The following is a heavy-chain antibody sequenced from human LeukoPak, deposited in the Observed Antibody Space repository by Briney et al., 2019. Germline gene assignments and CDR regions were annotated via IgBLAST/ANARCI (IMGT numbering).Heavy chain of an antibody. Sequence: SETLSLTCAVYGGSFSGYYWSWIRQPPGKGLEWIVEINHSGSTNYNPSLKSRVTISVDTAKNQFSLKLSSVTAAETAVYYCASGTVLRYFDWLARFDYWGQGALVTVSS. V-gene: IGHV4-34*01. D-gene: IGHD3-9*01. CDR1: GGSFSGYY. CDR3: ASGTVLRYFDWLARFDY. J-gene: IGHJ4*02. CDR2: INHSGST.